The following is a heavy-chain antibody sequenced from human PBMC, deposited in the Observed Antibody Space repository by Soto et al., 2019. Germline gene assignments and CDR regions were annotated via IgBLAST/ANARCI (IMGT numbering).Heavy chain of an antibody. J-gene: IGHJ5*02. CDR3: ARDWKGAEGFAP. Sequence: QVQLVQSGAEVKKPGASVKVSCKASGYTFSTYGFSWVRQAPGQGLEWMGWIGADNGDTNYAQNFQGRVTMTTDTSTTTSYMELRSLTSDATAVYFCARDWKGAEGFAPWGQGTLVTVSS. V-gene: IGHV1-18*01. CDR1: GYTFSTYG. CDR2: IGADNGDT. D-gene: IGHD1-1*01.